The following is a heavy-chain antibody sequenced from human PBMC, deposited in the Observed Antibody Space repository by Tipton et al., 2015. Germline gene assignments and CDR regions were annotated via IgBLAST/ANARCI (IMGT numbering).Heavy chain of an antibody. V-gene: IGHV4-34*01. CDR2: INDSGST. CDR1: GGPFSGYY. Sequence: TLSLTCAVYGGPFSGYYWSWIRQTPGEGLEWIGEINDSGSTNYNPSLKTRVTISGDTSKNQFSLELNSVTAADTAVYYCARERENSYGSFDHWGQGSLVTVSS. CDR3: ARERENSYGSFDH. J-gene: IGHJ4*02. D-gene: IGHD3-16*01.